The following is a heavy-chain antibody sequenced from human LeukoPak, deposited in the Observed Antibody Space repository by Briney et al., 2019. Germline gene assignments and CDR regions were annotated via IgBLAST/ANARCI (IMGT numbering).Heavy chain of an antibody. Sequence: GGSLRLSCTASGYIFSGSWMAWIRQAPGKGLEWVAIIKEDGSEKYYVDSMKGRFAISRDNAKNSLFLQMNSLRAEDTAIYYCTTDTWYSAGHWGQGTLVTVSS. CDR3: TTDTWYSAGH. V-gene: IGHV3-7*03. CDR1: GYIFSGSW. D-gene: IGHD2-15*01. CDR2: IKEDGSEK. J-gene: IGHJ4*02.